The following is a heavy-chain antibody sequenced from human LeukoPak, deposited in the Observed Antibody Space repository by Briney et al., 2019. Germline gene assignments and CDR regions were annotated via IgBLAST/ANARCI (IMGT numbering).Heavy chain of an antibody. D-gene: IGHD3-10*01. V-gene: IGHV3-66*01. CDR1: GFAVSNNY. J-gene: IGHJ4*02. CDR3: ARAGPYYYDSGSSFDY. CDR2: IYDGGDT. Sequence: PGGSLRLSCAASGFAVSNNYMTRVRQAPGKGLEWVSVIYDGGDTYYADSVKGRFTISRDNSKNTLYLQMNSLGAEDTAVYYCARAGPYYYDSGSSFDYWGQGTLVTVSS.